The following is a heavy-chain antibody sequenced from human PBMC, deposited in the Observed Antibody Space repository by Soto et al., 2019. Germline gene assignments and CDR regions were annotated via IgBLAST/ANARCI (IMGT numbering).Heavy chain of an antibody. CDR1: GYPFTTFG. Sequence: AASVKVSCKASGYPFTTFGINWVRQAPGQALEGPGWISVSNGYTNYAQNLQGRVTMTADTSTNVAYMELRSLRSDDTAVYYCTRENAAAASTTLDYWGHGTLVTVSS. D-gene: IGHD6-13*01. CDR3: TRENAAAASTTLDY. V-gene: IGHV1-18*01. CDR2: ISVSNGYT. J-gene: IGHJ4*01.